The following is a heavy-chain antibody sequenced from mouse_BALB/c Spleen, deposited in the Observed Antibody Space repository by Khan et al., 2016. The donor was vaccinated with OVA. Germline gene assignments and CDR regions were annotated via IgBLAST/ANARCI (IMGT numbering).Heavy chain of an antibody. V-gene: IGHV1S81*02. CDR2: INPSNGRS. CDR3: VRSTMVTTEFAY. J-gene: IGHJ3*01. Sequence: QVQLQQPGAELVKPGASVKLSCKASGYTFTSYWMQWVKQRPGQGLEWIGEINPSNGRSNYNENFKSKATLTVDKSSTTAHMQLSSLTSEYSAVYYCVRSTMVTTEFAYCGQGTLVTVSA. D-gene: IGHD2-1*01. CDR1: GYTFTSYW.